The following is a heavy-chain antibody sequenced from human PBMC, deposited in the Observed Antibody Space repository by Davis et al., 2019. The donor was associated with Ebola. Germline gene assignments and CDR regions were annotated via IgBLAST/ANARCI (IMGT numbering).Heavy chain of an antibody. J-gene: IGHJ4*02. CDR1: GYTFTSYY. Sequence: ASVKVSCKASGYTFTSYYIHWVRQAPGQGLEWMGWISAYNGNTNYAQKLQGRVTMTTDTSTSTAYMELRSLRSDDTAVYYCARDTTVTPPDYWGQGTLVTVSS. CDR2: ISAYNGNT. V-gene: IGHV1-18*04. CDR3: ARDTTVTPPDY. D-gene: IGHD4-17*01.